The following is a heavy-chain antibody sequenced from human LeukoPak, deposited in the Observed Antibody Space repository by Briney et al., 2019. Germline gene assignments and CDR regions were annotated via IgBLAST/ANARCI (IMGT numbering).Heavy chain of an antibody. CDR1: GGSVSSGSYY. Sequence: PSETLSLTCTVSGGSVSSGSYYWSWIRQPPGKGLEWIGYIYYSGSTNYNPSLKSRVTISVDTSKNQFSLKLSSVTAADTAVYHSAREAMYSYGNNFDYWGQGTLVTVSS. V-gene: IGHV4-61*01. CDR2: IYYSGST. CDR3: AREAMYSYGNNFDY. D-gene: IGHD5-18*01. J-gene: IGHJ4*02.